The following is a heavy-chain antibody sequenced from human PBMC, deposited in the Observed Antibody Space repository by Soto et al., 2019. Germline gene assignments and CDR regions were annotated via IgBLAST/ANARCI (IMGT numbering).Heavy chain of an antibody. J-gene: IGHJ5*02. CDR3: ARGTVVAGSGPNWFDP. CDR1: GDSVSSNSAA. D-gene: IGHD6-19*01. Sequence: PSQTLSLTCAISGDSVSSNSAAWNWIRQSPSRGLEWLGRTYYRSKWYNDYAVSVKSRITINPDTSKNQFSLQLNSVTPEDTAVYYCARGTVVAGSGPNWFDPWGQGTLVTVSS. V-gene: IGHV6-1*01. CDR2: TYYRSKWYN.